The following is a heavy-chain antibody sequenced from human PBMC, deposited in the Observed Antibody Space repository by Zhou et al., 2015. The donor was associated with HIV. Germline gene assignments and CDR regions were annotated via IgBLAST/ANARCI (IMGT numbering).Heavy chain of an antibody. Sequence: QVVLIQSGAEVRRPGSSVKISCKASGGSFPVTWVRQAPGQGLEWVGRNIPNFGVSNYAQKFQGRVTITADKSTGTAYMELSSLRSDDTAVYYCAGHFLSDTRIRSRPWTWAQGTLVTVSS. D-gene: IGHD1-1*01. CDR2: NIPNFGVS. CDR1: GGSFP. CDR3: AGHFLSDTRIRSRPWT. V-gene: IGHV1-69*09. J-gene: IGHJ4*02.